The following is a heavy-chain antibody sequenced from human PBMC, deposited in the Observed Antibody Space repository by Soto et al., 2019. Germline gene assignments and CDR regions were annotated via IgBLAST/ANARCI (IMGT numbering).Heavy chain of an antibody. CDR2: ISSSSSYI. J-gene: IGHJ6*02. Sequence: GGSLRLSCAASGFTFSSYSMNWVRQAPGKGLEWVSSISSSSSYIYYADSVKGRFTISRDDAKNSLYLQMNSLRAEDTAVYYCARDGYYYDSSGYSTPSRYYYYGLDVWGQGTTVTVSS. D-gene: IGHD3-22*01. CDR3: ARDGYYYDSSGYSTPSRYYYYGLDV. V-gene: IGHV3-21*01. CDR1: GFTFSSYS.